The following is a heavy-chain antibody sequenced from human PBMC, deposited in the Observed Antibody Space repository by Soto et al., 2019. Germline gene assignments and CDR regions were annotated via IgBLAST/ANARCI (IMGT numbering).Heavy chain of an antibody. CDR2: INPNSGGT. Sequence: ASVKVSCKASGYTFTVYYMRWVRQAPGQGLEWMGWINPNSGGTNYAQKFQGRVTMTRDTSISTAYMELSRLRSDDTAVYYCARGRHDYVWGSYRSFDYWGQGTLVTVSS. D-gene: IGHD3-16*02. CDR3: ARGRHDYVWGSYRSFDY. CDR1: GYTFTVYY. J-gene: IGHJ4*02. V-gene: IGHV1-2*02.